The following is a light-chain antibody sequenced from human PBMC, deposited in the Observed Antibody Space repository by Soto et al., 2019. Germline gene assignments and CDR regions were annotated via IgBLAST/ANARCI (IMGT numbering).Light chain of an antibody. V-gene: IGLV1-47*02. J-gene: IGLJ2*01. CDR3: AAWDDSLSGVL. CDR1: SSNIGSNY. Sequence: LTQPPSASGTPGQRVTISCSGSSSNIGSNYVYWYQQLPGTAPKLLIYSNNQRPSGVPDRFSGSKSGTSASLAISGLRSEDEADYYCAAWDDSLSGVLFGGGTKLTVL. CDR2: SNN.